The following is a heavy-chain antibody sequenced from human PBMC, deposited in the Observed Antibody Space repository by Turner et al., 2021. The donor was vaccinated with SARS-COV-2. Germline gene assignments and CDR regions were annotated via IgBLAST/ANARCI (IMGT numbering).Heavy chain of an antibody. CDR1: GGSISSSSYY. J-gene: IGHJ6*02. CDR2: IYNSGST. D-gene: IGHD3-22*01. V-gene: IGHV4-39*01. Sequence: QLQLQESGPGLVKPSETLSLTCTVSGGSISSSSYYWGWIRQPPGKGLEWIGNIYNSGSTYYNPSLKSQVTISVDTSKNQFSLKLSSVTATDTAVYYCARRLVVQGTDDYSYYYGMDVWGQGTTVTVSS. CDR3: ARRLVVQGTDDYSYYYGMDV.